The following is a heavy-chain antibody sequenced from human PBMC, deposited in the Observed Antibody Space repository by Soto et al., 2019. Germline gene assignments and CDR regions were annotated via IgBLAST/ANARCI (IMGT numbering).Heavy chain of an antibody. CDR3: ARTRSFTLGFYYDGMDV. V-gene: IGHV5-51*01. CDR1: GYSFASYW. J-gene: IGHJ6*02. Sequence: PGESLKISCQGSGYSFASYWIGWVRQMPGKDLEWMGIIYPGDSDTRYSPFFQGQVTISADKSLRTAYLQWTSLKASDTALYYCARTRSFTLGFYYDGMDVWGQGTTVTAP. CDR2: IYPGDSDT. D-gene: IGHD6-6*01.